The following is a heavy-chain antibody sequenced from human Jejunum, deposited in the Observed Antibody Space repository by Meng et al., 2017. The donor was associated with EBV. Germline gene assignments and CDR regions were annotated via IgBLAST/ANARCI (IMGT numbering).Heavy chain of an antibody. CDR2: IYWDDNK. CDR3: AHSFDYYGRLINRDWLDP. Sequence: ITVKDTCPHLVKPPPTLTLTCTFSGFSLSTSGVGVGWIRQPPGKALQWLALIYWDDNKRYSPSLKNRLSITKDTSKNQVVLTMTNMDPVDTATYYCAHSFDYYGRLINRDWLDPWGQGTLVTVSS. V-gene: IGHV2-5*02. CDR1: GFSLSTSGVG. J-gene: IGHJ5*02. D-gene: IGHD3-10*01.